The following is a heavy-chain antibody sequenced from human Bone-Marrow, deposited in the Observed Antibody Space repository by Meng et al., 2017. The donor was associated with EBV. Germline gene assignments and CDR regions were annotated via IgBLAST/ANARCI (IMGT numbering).Heavy chain of an antibody. CDR3: VRGYYGSGSPPGGY. D-gene: IGHD3-10*01. CDR2: ISSTATYI. Sequence: EVQLVESGGGLVKPGGSLRLSGAASGFTFSSYNMNWVRQAPGKGLEWVSSISSTATYIYYADSVKGRFTISRDDAKNSLYLQMNSLRGEDTAVYYCVRGYYGSGSPPGGYWGQGTLVTVAS. J-gene: IGHJ4*02. V-gene: IGHV3-21*01. CDR1: GFTFSSYN.